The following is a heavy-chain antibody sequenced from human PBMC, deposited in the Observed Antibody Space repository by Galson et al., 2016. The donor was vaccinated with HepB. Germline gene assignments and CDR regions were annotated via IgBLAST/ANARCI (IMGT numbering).Heavy chain of an antibody. V-gene: IGHV3-9*01. CDR1: GFTLDNYA. CDR2: ISGGSGAI. CDR3: AKDIGRGTSAYFYGIDV. Sequence: SLRLSCAASGFTLDNYAMHWVRQAPGKGLEWVSGISGGSGAIGYADSVKGRFTVSRDNARNSLYLQMNSLRAEDTAVYFCAKDIGRGTSAYFYGIDVLGQGTTVTVSS. J-gene: IGHJ6*02. D-gene: IGHD3-10*01.